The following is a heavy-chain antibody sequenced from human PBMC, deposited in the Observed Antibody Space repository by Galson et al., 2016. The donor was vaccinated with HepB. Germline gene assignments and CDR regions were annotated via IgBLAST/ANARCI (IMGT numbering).Heavy chain of an antibody. CDR2: IDPSDSYT. Sequence: QSGAEVKKPGESLRISCKGSGYSFTSYWISWVRQMPGKGLEWMGRIDPSDSYTSYSPSFQGHVTISADKSINTAYLRWSSLKASDTAMYYCARHSDIVVVVHPRTHNWFDPWGQGTLVTVSS. J-gene: IGHJ5*02. D-gene: IGHD2-15*01. CDR3: ARHSDIVVVVHPRTHNWFDP. CDR1: GYSFTSYW. V-gene: IGHV5-10-1*01.